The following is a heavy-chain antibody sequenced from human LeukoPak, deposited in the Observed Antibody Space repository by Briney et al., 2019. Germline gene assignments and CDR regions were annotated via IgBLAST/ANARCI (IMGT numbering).Heavy chain of an antibody. V-gene: IGHV3-21*01. CDR3: ARDPFSYYYGMDV. J-gene: IGHJ6*02. Sequence: GGSLTLSCAASGFTFSSYSMNWVRQAPGKGLEWVSSISSSSSYIYYADSVKGRFTISRDNAKNSLYLQMNSLRAEDTAVYYCARDPFSYYYGMDVWGQGTTVTVSS. D-gene: IGHD3-16*01. CDR2: ISSSSSYI. CDR1: GFTFSSYS.